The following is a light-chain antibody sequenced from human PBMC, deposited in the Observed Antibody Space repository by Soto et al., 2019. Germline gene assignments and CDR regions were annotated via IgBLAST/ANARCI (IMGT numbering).Light chain of an antibody. Sequence: QSXSSLSASVGDRVTITCRSSQSIISYLXWYQQKAGKAPQLLIYAXSSLQSGVPARFXGGXSGTDXTLTISSLQPEDSAIYYCQQTYSGPRTFGQGTKLEIK. CDR1: QSIISY. J-gene: IGKJ2*02. CDR2: AXS. V-gene: IGKV1-39*01. CDR3: QQTYSGPRT.